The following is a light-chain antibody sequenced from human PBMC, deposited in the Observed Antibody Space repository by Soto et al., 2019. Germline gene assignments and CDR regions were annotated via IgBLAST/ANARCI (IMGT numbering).Light chain of an antibody. CDR3: QQYARSPLT. J-gene: IGKJ1*01. Sequence: EIVLTHSPGTLSLSPGERATLSCRASQIVNNNYLAWYQQKPGQAPRLVIYGASNRATGIPDRFSASGSGTDFTLTISRLEPEDCAVYYCQQYARSPLTFGQGTKVEIK. CDR2: GAS. CDR1: QIVNNNY. V-gene: IGKV3-20*01.